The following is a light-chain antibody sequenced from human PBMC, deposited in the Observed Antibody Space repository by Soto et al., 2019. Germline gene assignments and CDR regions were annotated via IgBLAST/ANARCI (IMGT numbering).Light chain of an antibody. CDR3: QSYDGSLSAHV. J-gene: IGLJ1*01. CDR1: SSNIGANYD. V-gene: IGLV1-40*01. CDR2: GNT. Sequence: QSVLTQAPSVSGAPGQRVTISCTGSSSNIGANYDVHWYRQLPGTAPKLVIFGNTNRPSGVPDRFSGSKSGTSASLAITGLQAEDEAHYYCQSYDGSLSAHVFGTGTKVTVL.